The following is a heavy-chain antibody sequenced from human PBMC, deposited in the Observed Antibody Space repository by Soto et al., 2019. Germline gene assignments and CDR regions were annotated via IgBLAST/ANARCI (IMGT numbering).Heavy chain of an antibody. V-gene: IGHV4-34*01. J-gene: IGHJ4*02. CDR3: ARLRWEQPWVFDY. CDR2: INHSGGT. D-gene: IGHD1-26*01. Sequence: SETLSLTCAVYGGSFSGYYWRWIRQPPVKGLEWIGEINHSGGTNYNPSLKSRVTISVDTSKNQFSLKLSSVTAADTAVFYCARLRWEQPWVFDYWGQGTLVTVSS. CDR1: GGSFSGYY.